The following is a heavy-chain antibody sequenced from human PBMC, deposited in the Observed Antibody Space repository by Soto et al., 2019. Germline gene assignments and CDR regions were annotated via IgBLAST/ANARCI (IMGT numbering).Heavy chain of an antibody. Sequence: QVQLVESGGGVVQPGRSLRLSCAASGFTFSSYAMHWVRQAPGKGLEWVAVISYDGSNKYYADSVKGRFTISRDNSKNXLXXQMNSLRAEDTAVYYCARAEEGYDFWSGPYYGMDVWGQGTTVTVSS. D-gene: IGHD3-3*01. J-gene: IGHJ6*02. V-gene: IGHV3-30-3*01. CDR3: ARAEEGYDFWSGPYYGMDV. CDR1: GFTFSSYA. CDR2: ISYDGSNK.